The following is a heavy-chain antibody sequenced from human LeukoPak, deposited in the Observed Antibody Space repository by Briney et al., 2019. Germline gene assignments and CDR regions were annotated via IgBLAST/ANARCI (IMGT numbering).Heavy chain of an antibody. CDR1: GYTFTDYY. D-gene: IGHD4-11*01. Sequence: ASVKVSCKASGYTFTDYYIHWVRQAPGQGLEWMGWINPNSGATKYAQKFQGRVTMTRDTSISTVYMEMSRLRSDDTAVYSCGMTTTDYFDYWGQGTLVTVSS. J-gene: IGHJ4*02. CDR3: GMTTTDYFDY. CDR2: INPNSGAT. V-gene: IGHV1-2*02.